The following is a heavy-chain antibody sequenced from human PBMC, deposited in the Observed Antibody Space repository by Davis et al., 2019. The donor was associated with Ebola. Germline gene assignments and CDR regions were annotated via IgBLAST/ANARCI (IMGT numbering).Heavy chain of an antibody. J-gene: IGHJ4*02. CDR1: GYTFTGYY. V-gene: IGHV1-2*02. CDR3: ARGTNRDIVLMVYADLDY. CDR2: INPNSGGT. D-gene: IGHD2-8*01. Sequence: AASVKVSCKASGYTFTGYYMHWVRQAPGQGLEWMGWINPNSGGTNYAQKFQGRVTMTRATSISTAYMELSRLRSDDTAVYYCARGTNRDIVLMVYADLDYWGQGTLVTVSS.